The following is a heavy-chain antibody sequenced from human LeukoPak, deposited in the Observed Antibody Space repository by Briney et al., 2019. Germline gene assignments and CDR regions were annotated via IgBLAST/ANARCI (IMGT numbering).Heavy chain of an antibody. V-gene: IGHV3-30*04. CDR1: GFTFTNYA. D-gene: IGHD3-3*01. CDR2: ISYDGSNK. Sequence: GGSLRLSCAASGFTFTNYAMHWVRQAPGKGLEWVAAISYDGSNKYYADSLKGRFTISRDNAKNSLYLQMNSLRAEDTAVYYCAGGAGYYDFWSGYSRDEGYWGQGTLVTVSS. J-gene: IGHJ4*02. CDR3: AGGAGYYDFWSGYSRDEGY.